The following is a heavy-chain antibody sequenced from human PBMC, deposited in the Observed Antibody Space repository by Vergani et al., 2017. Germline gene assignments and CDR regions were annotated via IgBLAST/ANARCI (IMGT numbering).Heavy chain of an antibody. J-gene: IGHJ5*02. D-gene: IGHD2/OR15-2a*01. CDR2: TWYDGNNK. CDR3: AGDLRLLYGRFDP. V-gene: IGHV3-33*01. Sequence: QVQLVESGGGVVQPGRSLRLSCAASGYTFNQYGMHWVRQAPGKGLEWVAVTWYDGNNKQYADSVKGRFTISRDNSKSTMYLQMNSLRDEDTGVYYCAGDLRLLYGRFDPWGQGTLVTVSS. CDR1: GYTFNQYG.